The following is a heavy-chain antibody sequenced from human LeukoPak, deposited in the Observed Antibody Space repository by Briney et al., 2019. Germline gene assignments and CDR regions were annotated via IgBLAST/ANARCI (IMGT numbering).Heavy chain of an antibody. CDR3: AKSRLSGINDAFDI. D-gene: IGHD3-3*01. Sequence: QAGGSLRLSCAASGFTFSSYGMSWVRQAPGKGLEWVSAISGSGGSTYYADSVKGRFTISRDNSKNTLYLQMNSLRAEDTALYYCAKSRLSGINDAFDIWGQGTMVTVSS. CDR1: GFTFSSYG. CDR2: ISGSGGST. J-gene: IGHJ3*02. V-gene: IGHV3-23*01.